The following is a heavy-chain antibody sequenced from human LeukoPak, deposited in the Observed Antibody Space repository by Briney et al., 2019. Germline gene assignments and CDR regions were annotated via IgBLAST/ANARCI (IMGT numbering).Heavy chain of an antibody. CDR2: IRSKANSYAT. V-gene: IGHV3-73*01. D-gene: IGHD4-17*01. CDR3: TRFYGDDGRWLDP. Sequence: GGSLKLSCAASGFTFSGSAMHWVRQASGKGVEWVGRIRSKANSYATAYAASVKGRFTISRDDSKNTAYLQMNSLKTEDTAVYYCTRFYGDDGRWLDPWGQGTLVTVSS. J-gene: IGHJ5*02. CDR1: GFTFSGSA.